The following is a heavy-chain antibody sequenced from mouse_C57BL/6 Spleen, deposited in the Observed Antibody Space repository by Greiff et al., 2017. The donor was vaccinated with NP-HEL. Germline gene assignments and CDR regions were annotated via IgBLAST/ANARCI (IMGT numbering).Heavy chain of an antibody. J-gene: IGHJ2*01. CDR3: ARRGQLREGDFDY. V-gene: IGHV1-55*01. Sequence: VQLQQPGAELVKPGASVKMSCKASGYTFTSYWITWVKQRPGQGLEWIGDIYPGSGSTNYNEKFKSKATLTVDTSSSTAYMQLSSLTSEDSAVYYCARRGQLREGDFDYWGQGTTLTVSS. CDR2: IYPGSGST. CDR1: GYTFTSYW. D-gene: IGHD3-2*02.